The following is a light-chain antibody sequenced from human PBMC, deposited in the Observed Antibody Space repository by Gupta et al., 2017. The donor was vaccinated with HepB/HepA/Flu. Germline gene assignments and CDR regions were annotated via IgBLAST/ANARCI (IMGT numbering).Light chain of an antibody. CDR2: EVT. Sequence: SALPQPASVPRSPGQSITISCTGSINDIGRPSYVSLDQQSPGGPPKLMLSEVTNRPSGVSSRFSGSRSGNTASLTIAASQPEDEYYDYCSAHAAVDVFGTGTNVTVL. CDR3: SAHAAVDV. CDR1: INDIGRPSY. V-gene: IGLV2-14*01. J-gene: IGLJ1*01.